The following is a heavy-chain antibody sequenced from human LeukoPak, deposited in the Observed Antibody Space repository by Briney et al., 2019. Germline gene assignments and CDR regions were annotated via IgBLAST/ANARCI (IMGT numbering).Heavy chain of an antibody. CDR3: ARAVDYRNYFDY. Sequence: SETLSLTCTVSGYSISSGYLWGWVRQHPGKGLEWIGFIYHSGTTFYNPSLEGRAAISVDTSQNQFSLKLTSVTAADTAVYYCARAVDYRNYFDYWGQGTLVTVSS. CDR2: IYHSGTT. J-gene: IGHJ4*02. V-gene: IGHV4-31*03. D-gene: IGHD4-11*01. CDR1: GYSISSGYL.